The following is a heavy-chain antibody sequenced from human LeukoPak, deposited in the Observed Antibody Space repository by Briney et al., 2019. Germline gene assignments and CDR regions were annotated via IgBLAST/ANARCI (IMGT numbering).Heavy chain of an antibody. Sequence: PGGSLRLSCAASGFTFSSYSMHWVRQAPGKGLEWVSSISSSSSYIYYADSVKGGFTISRDTSKNSLYLHMNSLKAEDTAVNYCARDPYSNYFIDYWGQGTLVTVSS. CDR1: GFTFSSYS. D-gene: IGHD4-11*01. CDR3: ARDPYSNYFIDY. CDR2: ISSSSSYI. J-gene: IGHJ4*02. V-gene: IGHV3-21*01.